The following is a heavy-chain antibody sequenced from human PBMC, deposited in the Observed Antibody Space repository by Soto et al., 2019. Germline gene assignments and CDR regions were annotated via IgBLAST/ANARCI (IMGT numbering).Heavy chain of an antibody. CDR3: ARLRHSSASGNFDY. CDR1: GFRFGDHA. CDR2: LGWNSGGI. V-gene: IGHV3-9*01. D-gene: IGHD2-2*01. Sequence: EVQLVESGGGLVQPGRSLRLSCVGSGFRFGDHAMHWVRQTPGKGLEWVSGLGWNSGGIDYADFVKGRFTISRDNAKISLYLKMNSLSPENTALYFWARLRHSSASGNFDYGGQGTLATVSS. J-gene: IGHJ4*02.